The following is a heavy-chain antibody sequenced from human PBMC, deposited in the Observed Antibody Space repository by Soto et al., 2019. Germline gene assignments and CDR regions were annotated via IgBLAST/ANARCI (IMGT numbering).Heavy chain of an antibody. D-gene: IGHD4-17*01. J-gene: IGHJ6*02. V-gene: IGHV3-30-3*01. CDR2: ISYDGSNK. CDR1: GFTFSSYA. Sequence: GGSLRLSCAASGFTFSSYAMHWVRQAPGKGLEWVAVISYDGSNKYYADSVKGRFTISRDTSKNTLYLQMNSLRAEDTAVYYCAGGGRYGDVRYGMDVWGEGTTVTVSS. CDR3: AGGGRYGDVRYGMDV.